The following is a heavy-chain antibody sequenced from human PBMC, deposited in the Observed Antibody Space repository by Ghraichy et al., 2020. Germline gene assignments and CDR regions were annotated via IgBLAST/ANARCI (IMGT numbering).Heavy chain of an antibody. CDR2: FDPEDGET. V-gene: IGHV1-24*01. CDR3: ATDRGYGATPSEWYFDL. CDR1: GYTLTELS. Sequence: ASVKVSCKVSGYTLTELSMHWVRQAPGKGLEWMGGFDPEDGETIYAQKFQGRVTMTEDTSTDTAYMELSSLRSEDTAVYYCATDRGYGATPSEWYFDLWGRGTLVTVSS. J-gene: IGHJ2*01. D-gene: IGHD4-17*01.